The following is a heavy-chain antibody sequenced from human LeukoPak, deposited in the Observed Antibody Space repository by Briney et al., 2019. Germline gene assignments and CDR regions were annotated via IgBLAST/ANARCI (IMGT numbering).Heavy chain of an antibody. CDR3: ARGGIAAAGDWFDP. CDR1: GSSISSGGYY. Sequence: PSQTLSLTCTVSGSSISSGGYYWSWIRQHPGKGLEWIGYIYYSGSTYYNPSLKSRVTISVDTSKNQFSLKLSSVTAADTAVYYCARGGIAAAGDWFDPWGQGTLVTVSS. J-gene: IGHJ5*02. V-gene: IGHV4-31*03. CDR2: IYYSGST. D-gene: IGHD6-13*01.